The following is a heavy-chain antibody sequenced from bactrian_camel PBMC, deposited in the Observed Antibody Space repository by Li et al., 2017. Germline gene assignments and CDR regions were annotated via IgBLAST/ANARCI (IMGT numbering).Heavy chain of an antibody. CDR3: AADVDVVCQVVAGFRLVGDEYVY. Sequence: QVQLVESGGGSVQAGGSLKLSCVFSGPNLSTRVTGWFRQVPGTKQEGVAAIDSRDVPTYGDSVKGRFTISRDSAKNTLCLQMDNLKPEDTAMYYCAADVDVVCQVVAGFRLVGDEYVYWGQGTQVTVS. D-gene: IGHD6*01. V-gene: IGHV3S53*01. CDR1: GPNLSTRV. J-gene: IGHJ4*01. CDR2: IDSRDVP.